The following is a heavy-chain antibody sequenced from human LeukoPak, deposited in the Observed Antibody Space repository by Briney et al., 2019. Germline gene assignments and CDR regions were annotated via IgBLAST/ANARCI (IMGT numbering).Heavy chain of an antibody. CDR2: ISSSGST. CDR1: GDSISSGDYY. V-gene: IGHV4-61*02. J-gene: IGHJ5*02. Sequence: PSQTLSLTCTVSGDSISSGDYYWSWIRQPPGKGLEWIGRISSSGSTNYNPSLKSRVTISVDTSKNQFSLKLSSVTAADTAVYYCARGGNYWPQWWFDPWGRGTLVSVSS. D-gene: IGHD1-26*01. CDR3: ARGGNYWPQWWFDP.